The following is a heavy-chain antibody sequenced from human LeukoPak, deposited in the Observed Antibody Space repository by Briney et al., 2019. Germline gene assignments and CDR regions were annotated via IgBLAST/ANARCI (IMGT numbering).Heavy chain of an antibody. CDR3: ARDGMSSFDY. Sequence: SETLSLTCTVSGGSISSSSYYWGWIRQPPGKGLEWIGGIYYSGSTYYNPSLKSRVTISVDTSKNQFSLKLSSVTVADTAVYFCARDGMSSFDYWGQGTLVTVSS. D-gene: IGHD1-14*01. J-gene: IGHJ4*02. CDR1: GGSISSSSYY. CDR2: IYYSGST. V-gene: IGHV4-39*07.